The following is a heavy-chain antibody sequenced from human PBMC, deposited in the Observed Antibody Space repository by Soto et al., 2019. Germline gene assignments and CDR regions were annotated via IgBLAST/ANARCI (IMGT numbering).Heavy chain of an antibody. D-gene: IGHD2-15*01. CDR3: ARRGYCSGGSCHSAAFDI. V-gene: IGHV5-51*01. J-gene: IGHJ3*02. CDR1: GYIFTSYW. CDR2: IYPGDSDT. Sequence: HGESLKISCKGSGYIFTSYWIAWVRQMPGKGLEWMGIIYPGDSDTRYSPSFQGQVTISVDKSISPADLQWSSLKASDTAMYYCARRGYCSGGSCHSAAFDIWGQGTMVTVSS.